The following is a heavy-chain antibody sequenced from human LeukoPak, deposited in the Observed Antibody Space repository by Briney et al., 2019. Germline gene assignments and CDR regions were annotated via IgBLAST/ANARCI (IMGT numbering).Heavy chain of an antibody. D-gene: IGHD2-2*01. CDR2: LSSSINYI. CDR3: ARDKFDYCSSTSCSDAFDI. V-gene: IGHV3-21*01. J-gene: IGHJ3*02. Sequence: GGSLRLSCAASGFTFSSYSMNWVRQAPGKGLEWVSSLSSSINYIYYADSVKGRFTISRDNAKNSLYLQMNSLRAEDTAVYFCARDKFDYCSSTSCSDAFDIWGQGTKVTVSS. CDR1: GFTFSSYS.